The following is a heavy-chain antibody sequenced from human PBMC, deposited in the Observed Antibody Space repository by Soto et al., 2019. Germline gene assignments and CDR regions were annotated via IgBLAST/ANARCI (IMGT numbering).Heavy chain of an antibody. J-gene: IGHJ6*02. D-gene: IGHD2-15*01. CDR2: ISSSGYI. CDR1: GFNFNSYT. CDR3: AWYFSGGSCYPGMDV. Sequence: GGSLRLSCAASGFNFNSYTINWGRQAPGKRLEWLSSISSSGYIFSTDSVRGRFTISRDNAKNSVYLQINSLRAEDTAFYFCAWYFSGGSCYPGMDVWGQGTTVPVSS. V-gene: IGHV3-21*01.